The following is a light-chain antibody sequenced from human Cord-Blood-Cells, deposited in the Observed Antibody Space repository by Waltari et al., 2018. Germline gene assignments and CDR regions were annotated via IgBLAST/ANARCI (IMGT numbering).Light chain of an antibody. CDR3: SSYTSSSTLV. V-gene: IGLV2-14*01. J-gene: IGLJ2*01. Sequence: QSALTQPASVSRSPGQSITIACTGTSSDVGRYNYVSWYQQHPGKAPKHMIYEFSNRPSGVSNRFSGSKSGNTASLTISGLQAEDEADYYCSSYTSSSTLVFGGGTKLTVL. CDR2: EFS. CDR1: SSDVGRYNY.